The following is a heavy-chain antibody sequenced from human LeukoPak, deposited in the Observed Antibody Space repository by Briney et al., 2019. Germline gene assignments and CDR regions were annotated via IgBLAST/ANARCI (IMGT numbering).Heavy chain of an antibody. CDR1: GFNFIDYY. J-gene: IGHJ4*02. Sequence: GGSLRLSCVASGFNFIDYYMSWIRQVPGKGLEWIAYISNTGQTIYYADSVKGRITISRDNAKNTLYLQMNSLRAEDTAMYYCARDSLFDYWGQGTLVTVSS. V-gene: IGHV3-11*04. CDR3: ARDSLFDY. CDR2: ISNTGQTI.